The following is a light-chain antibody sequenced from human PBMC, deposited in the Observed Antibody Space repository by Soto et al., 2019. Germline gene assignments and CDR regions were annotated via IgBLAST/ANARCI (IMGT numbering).Light chain of an antibody. CDR1: SSDVGGYNY. Sequence: QSVLTQPASVSGSPGQSITISCTGTSSDVGGYNYDSWYQQHPGKAPKLMIYDVSNRPSGVSNRFSGSKSGNTASLTISGLQAEDEADYYCSSHTSSSTVVFGGGTKLTVL. V-gene: IGLV2-14*01. CDR2: DVS. J-gene: IGLJ2*01. CDR3: SSHTSSSTVV.